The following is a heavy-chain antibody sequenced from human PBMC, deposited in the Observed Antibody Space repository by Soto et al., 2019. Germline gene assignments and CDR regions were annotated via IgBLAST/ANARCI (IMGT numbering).Heavy chain of an antibody. J-gene: IGHJ4*02. V-gene: IGHV1-18*01. Sequence: GASVEVSCKASGYTFTSYGISWVRQAPGQGLEWMGWISAYNGNTNYAQKRQGRVTMTTDTSTSTAYMELRSLRSDDTAVYYCARGRRRTGTTTYYFDYRGQGPLGTVSS. D-gene: IGHD1-7*01. CDR3: ARGRRRTGTTTYYFDY. CDR2: ISAYNGNT. CDR1: GYTFTSYG.